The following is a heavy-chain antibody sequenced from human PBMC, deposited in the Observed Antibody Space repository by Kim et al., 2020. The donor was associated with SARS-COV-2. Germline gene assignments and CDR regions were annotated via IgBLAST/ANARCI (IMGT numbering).Heavy chain of an antibody. D-gene: IGHD3-22*01. CDR3: ASGGIYYDSSGYYYGFDY. CDR1: GGSFSAYY. CDR2: INHSGST. Sequence: SETLSLTCAVYGGSFSAYYWSWIRQSPGKGLEWIGEINHSGSTNHNPSLKSRVTISGDTSKNQFSLKLSSVTAADTAVYYCASGGIYYDSSGYYYGFDYWGQGTLVTVSS. V-gene: IGHV4-34*01. J-gene: IGHJ4*02.